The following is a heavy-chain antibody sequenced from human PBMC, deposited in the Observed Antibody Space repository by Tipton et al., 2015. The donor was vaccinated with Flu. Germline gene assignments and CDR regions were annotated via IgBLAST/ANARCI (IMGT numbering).Heavy chain of an antibody. V-gene: IGHV4-39*07. CDR3: ARGGYYGSGSLNWFDP. CDR2: IYYSGST. CDR1: GGSTSSSSYY. D-gene: IGHD3-10*01. Sequence: TLSLTCTVSGGSTSSSSYYWGWIGQPPGKGLEGIGSIYYSGSTYYNPSLKSRVTISVDTSKNQFSLKLSSVTAADTAVYYCARGGYYGSGSLNWFDPWGQGTLVTVSS. J-gene: IGHJ5*02.